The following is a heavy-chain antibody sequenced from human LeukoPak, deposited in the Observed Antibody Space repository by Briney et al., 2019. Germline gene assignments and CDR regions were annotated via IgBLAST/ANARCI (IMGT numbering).Heavy chain of an antibody. CDR1: GGTFSSYA. J-gene: IGHJ4*02. CDR2: ISGSGGST. CDR3: AKGSGSFDY. D-gene: IGHD3-3*01. Sequence: ASVKVSCKASGGTFSSYAMSWVRQAPGKGLEWVSAISGSGGSTYYADSVKGRFTISRDNSKNTLYLQMNSLRAEDTAVHYCAKGSGSFDYWGQGTLVTVSS. V-gene: IGHV3-23*01.